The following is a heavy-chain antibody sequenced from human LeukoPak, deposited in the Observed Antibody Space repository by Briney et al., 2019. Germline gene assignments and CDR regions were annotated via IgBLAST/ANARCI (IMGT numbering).Heavy chain of an antibody. CDR2: INSDGSST. J-gene: IGHJ4*02. CDR3: ARESGSYCYFDY. Sequence: GGSLRLSCAASGFTFSSYWMHWVRQAPGKGLVWVSRINSDGSSTSYADSVKGRFTISRDNAKNTLYLQMNSLRAEDTAVYYCARESGSYCYFDYWGQGTLVTVSS. V-gene: IGHV3-74*01. D-gene: IGHD1-26*01. CDR1: GFTFSSYW.